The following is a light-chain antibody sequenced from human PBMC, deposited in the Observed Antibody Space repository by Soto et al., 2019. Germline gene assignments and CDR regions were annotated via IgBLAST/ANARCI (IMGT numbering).Light chain of an antibody. CDR1: QGISSY. CDR2: AAS. V-gene: IGKV1-8*01. Sequence: IQFTQSPSSLSSSTLDRVTITCRASQGISSYLAWYQQKPGKAPKLLIYAASTLQSGVPSRFSGSGSGTDFTLTISCLQSQDFATYYCQQYYSYPRTFGQGTKVDIK. CDR3: QQYYSYPRT. J-gene: IGKJ1*01.